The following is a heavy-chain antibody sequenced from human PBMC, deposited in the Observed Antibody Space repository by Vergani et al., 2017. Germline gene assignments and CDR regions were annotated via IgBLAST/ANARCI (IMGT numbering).Heavy chain of an antibody. Sequence: QVQLQESGPGLVKPSETLSLTCTVSGGSISSYYWSWIRQPPGEGLEWIGYLYYSGSTNYNTSLKSRVTISVDTSKNQFSLKLSSVTAAATAVYYCARHGLHLAELSLYRSDAFDIWGQGTMVTVSS. V-gene: IGHV4-59*08. CDR2: LYYSGST. D-gene: IGHD3-16*02. CDR1: GGSISSYY. CDR3: ARHGLHLAELSLYRSDAFDI. J-gene: IGHJ3*02.